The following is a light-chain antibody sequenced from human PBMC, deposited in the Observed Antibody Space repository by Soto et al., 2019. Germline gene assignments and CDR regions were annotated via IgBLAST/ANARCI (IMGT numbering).Light chain of an antibody. CDR3: CSYAGSSYYV. J-gene: IGLJ1*01. CDR1: SSDVGACNH. CDR2: AGS. V-gene: IGLV2-23*01. Sequence: QSVLAQPASVSGSPGQSITISCTGTSSDVGACNHVSWYQHRPGKAPRLILYAGSKRPSGVPHRFSGSKSGTSASLTIFELQAEDEAYYYCCSYAGSSYYVFGSGTKVTVL.